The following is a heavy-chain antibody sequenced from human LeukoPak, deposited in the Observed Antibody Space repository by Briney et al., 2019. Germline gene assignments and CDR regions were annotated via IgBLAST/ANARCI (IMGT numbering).Heavy chain of an antibody. CDR3: ARDSPPGSASDDILTGYQPTRDYGMDV. J-gene: IGHJ6*04. V-gene: IGHV1-69*13. CDR1: GGTFSSYA. Sequence: SVKVSCKASGGTFSSYAISWVRQAPGQGLEWMGGIIPIFGTANYAQKFQGRVTITADESTSTAYMELSSLRSEGTAVYYCARDSPPGSASDDILTGYQPTRDYGMDVWGKGTTVTVSS. D-gene: IGHD3-9*01. CDR2: IIPIFGTA.